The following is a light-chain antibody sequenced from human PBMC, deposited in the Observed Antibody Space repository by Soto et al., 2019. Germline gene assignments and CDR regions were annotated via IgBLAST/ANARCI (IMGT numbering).Light chain of an antibody. CDR2: RNN. Sequence: QSALTQPPSASGTPGQRVTISCSGSSSNIGSNYVYWYQQLPGTAPKLLIYRNNQRPSGVPDRFSGSKSGTSASLAISGLRSEDEADYYCAAWDDRLGVFGGGTKLTVL. CDR3: AAWDDRLGV. CDR1: SSNIGSNY. V-gene: IGLV1-47*01. J-gene: IGLJ2*01.